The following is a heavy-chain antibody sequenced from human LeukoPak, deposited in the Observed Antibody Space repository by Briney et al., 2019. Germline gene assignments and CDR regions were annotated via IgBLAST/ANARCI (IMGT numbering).Heavy chain of an antibody. D-gene: IGHD3-16*02. Sequence: GGSLRLSCAASGFTFSDYYMSWIRQAPGKGLEWVSYISSSGSTIYYADSVKGRFTISRDNAKNSLYLQMNSLRAEGTAVYYCARGRDYVWGSYRSGDYWGQGTLVTVSS. CDR3: ARGRDYVWGSYRSGDY. CDR1: GFTFSDYY. V-gene: IGHV3-11*01. CDR2: ISSSGSTI. J-gene: IGHJ4*02.